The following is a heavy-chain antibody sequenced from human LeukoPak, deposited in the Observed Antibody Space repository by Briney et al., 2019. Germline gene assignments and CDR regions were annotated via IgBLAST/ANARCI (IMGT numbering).Heavy chain of an antibody. CDR2: ISWSSGSI. CDR1: GFTFDDYA. J-gene: IGHJ3*02. V-gene: IGHV3-9*01. D-gene: IGHD3-22*01. CDR3: AKDTAVRDSSPHDAFDI. Sequence: PGGSLRLSCAASGFTFDDYAMHWVRQAPGKGLEWVSGISWSSGSIGYADSVKGRFTISRDNAKNSLYLQMNSLRAEDTALYYCAKDTAVRDSSPHDAFDIWGQGTMVTVSS.